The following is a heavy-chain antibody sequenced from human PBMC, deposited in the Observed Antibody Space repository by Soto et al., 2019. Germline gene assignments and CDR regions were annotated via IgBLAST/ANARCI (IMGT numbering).Heavy chain of an antibody. D-gene: IGHD3-16*01. Sequence: ASVKVSCKASGYAYTSYYMHWVRQAPGQGLEWMGIINPSGGSTNYAQKFQGRVTITADKSTSTAYMELSSLRSEDTAVYYCAREGGRRGQGYWGQGTLVTVS. CDR1: GYAYTSYY. V-gene: IGHV1-46*01. CDR2: INPSGGST. CDR3: AREGGRRGQGY. J-gene: IGHJ4*02.